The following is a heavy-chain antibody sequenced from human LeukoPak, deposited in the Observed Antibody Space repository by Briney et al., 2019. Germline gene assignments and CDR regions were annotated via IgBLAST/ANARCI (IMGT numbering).Heavy chain of an antibody. CDR3: ARDEVSVTGKRVDY. CDR1: GYTFTSHG. J-gene: IGHJ4*02. D-gene: IGHD6-19*01. Sequence: ASVTVSCKASGYTFTSHGISWVRQAPGQGLEWMGWISGYNGNTNYAQKFQGRVTMTTDTSTSTAYMEVRSLRSDDTAVYYCARDEVSVTGKRVDYWGQGTLVTVSS. V-gene: IGHV1-18*01. CDR2: ISGYNGNT.